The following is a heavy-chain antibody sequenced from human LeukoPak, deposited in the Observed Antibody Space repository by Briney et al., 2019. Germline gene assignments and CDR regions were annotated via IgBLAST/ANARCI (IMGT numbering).Heavy chain of an antibody. CDR3: ARVTVDTLVAPYYYYGMDV. V-gene: IGHV1-18*01. Sequence: ASVKVSCKASGYTFTSYGISWVRQAPGQGLEWMGLISAYNGNTNYAQKLQGRVTMTTDTSTSTAYMELRSLRSDDTAVYYCARVTVDTLVAPYYYYGMDVWGQGTTVTVSS. J-gene: IGHJ6*02. CDR1: GYTFTSYG. D-gene: IGHD5-12*01. CDR2: ISAYNGNT.